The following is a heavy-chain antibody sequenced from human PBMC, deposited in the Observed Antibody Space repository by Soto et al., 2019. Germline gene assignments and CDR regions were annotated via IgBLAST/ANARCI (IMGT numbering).Heavy chain of an antibody. CDR2: IYYSGST. CDR3: ARHEFSSSWYYYYYGMDV. V-gene: IGHV4-39*01. D-gene: IGHD6-13*01. J-gene: IGHJ6*02. CDR1: GGSISSSSYY. Sequence: QLQLQESGPGLVKPSETLSLTCTVSGGSISSSSYYWGWIRQPPGKGLEWIGSIYYSGSTYYNPSLKRRVAISVDTSKHQFSLKLSSVTAADTAVDYCARHEFSSSWYYYYYGMDVWGQGTTVTVSS.